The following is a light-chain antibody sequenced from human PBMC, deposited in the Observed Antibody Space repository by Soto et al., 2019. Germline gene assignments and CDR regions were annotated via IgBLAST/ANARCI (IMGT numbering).Light chain of an antibody. J-gene: IGKJ4*01. CDR1: QSLNSW. CDR2: KAS. CDR3: QQYSSYPLT. Sequence: DIQMTQSPSTLSASVGDRVTITCRASQSLNSWLVWYQQKPGKVPKLLIYKASRLQSGVPSRFSGSESGTEFTLTISSLQPDDFETYFCQQYSSYPLTFGGGTKVEIK. V-gene: IGKV1-5*03.